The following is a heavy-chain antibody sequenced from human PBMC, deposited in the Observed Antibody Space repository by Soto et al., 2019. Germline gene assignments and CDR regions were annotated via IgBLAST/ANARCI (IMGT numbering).Heavy chain of an antibody. V-gene: IGHV1-69*19. CDR1: GGTFNTYA. D-gene: IGHD3-10*01. CDR2: ISPMFGAA. J-gene: IGHJ4*02. CDR3: AREVQVHTPAFVY. Sequence: QVQLVQSGAEMQKPGSSVKVSCQSSGGTFNTYAMTWVRQAPGQGPEWMGDISPMFGAANYAPKFQGRVTITADESTGTSYMQLSSLTSEDTALYFCAREVQVHTPAFVYWGQGTLVTVSS.